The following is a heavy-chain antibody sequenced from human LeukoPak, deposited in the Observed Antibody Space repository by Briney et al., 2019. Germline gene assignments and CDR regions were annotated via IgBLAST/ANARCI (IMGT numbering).Heavy chain of an antibody. Sequence: QPGGSLRLSCAASGFIFNSYTMNWFRQAPGKGLEWVSAISGSGSHTYYAGSVKGRFTISRDNSKNTLYLQMNSLRGEDTAVYYCAKVPQLRWYSLYYFDYWGQGTLVTVSS. CDR3: AKVPQLRWYSLYYFDY. V-gene: IGHV3-23*01. J-gene: IGHJ4*02. CDR1: GFIFNSYT. D-gene: IGHD4-23*01. CDR2: ISGSGSHT.